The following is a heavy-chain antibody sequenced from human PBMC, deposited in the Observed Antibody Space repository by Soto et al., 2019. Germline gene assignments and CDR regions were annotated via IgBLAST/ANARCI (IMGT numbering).Heavy chain of an antibody. CDR3: ARERRVRGGWFDP. V-gene: IGHV3-48*01. CDR1: GFTFSSYS. Sequence: EVQLVESGGGLVQPGGSLRLSCAASGFTFSSYSMNWVRQAPGKGREWVSYISSSSSTIYYADSVKGRFTISRDNAKNSLYLQMNSLRAEDTAVYYCARERRVRGGWFDPWGQGTLVTVSS. CDR2: ISSSSSTI. J-gene: IGHJ5*02. D-gene: IGHD3-10*01.